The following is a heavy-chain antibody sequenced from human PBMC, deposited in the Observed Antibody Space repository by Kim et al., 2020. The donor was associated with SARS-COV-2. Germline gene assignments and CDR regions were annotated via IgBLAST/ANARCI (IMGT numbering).Heavy chain of an antibody. Sequence: SVKVSCKASGGTFSSYAISWVRQAPGQGLEWMGGIIPIFGTANYAQKFQGRVTITADESTSTAYMELSSLRSEDTAVYYCASSSKFTYYDFWSGYMGGMDVWGQGTTVTVSS. CDR2: IIPIFGTA. CDR1: GGTFSSYA. J-gene: IGHJ6*02. CDR3: ASSSKFTYYDFWSGYMGGMDV. V-gene: IGHV1-69*13. D-gene: IGHD3-3*01.